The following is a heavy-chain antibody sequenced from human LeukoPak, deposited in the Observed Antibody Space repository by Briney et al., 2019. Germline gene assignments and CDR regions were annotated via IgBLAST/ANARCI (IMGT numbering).Heavy chain of an antibody. V-gene: IGHV1-8*03. D-gene: IGHD3-3*01. CDR3: ARALRFLEWLPGEELDP. J-gene: IGHJ5*02. CDR1: GYTFTSYD. Sequence: GASVKVSCKASGYTFTSYDINWVRQATGQGLEWMGWMNPNSGNTGYAQKFQGRVTITRNTSISTAYMELSSLRSEDTAVYYCARALRFLEWLPGEELDPWGQGTLVTVSS. CDR2: MNPNSGNT.